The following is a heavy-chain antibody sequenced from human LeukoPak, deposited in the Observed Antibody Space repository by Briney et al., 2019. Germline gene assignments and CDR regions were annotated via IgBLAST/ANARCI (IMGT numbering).Heavy chain of an antibody. Sequence: SETLSLTCTVSGDSISSYYWSWIRQPAGKGLEWIGRVYTSGSTDYNPSLKGRVTMSVDTSKNQFSLKLTSVTAADTAVYYCARGRGFWSGSNFDYWGQGTLVTVSS. J-gene: IGHJ4*02. CDR2: VYTSGST. V-gene: IGHV4-4*07. CDR3: ARGRGFWSGSNFDY. CDR1: GDSISSYY. D-gene: IGHD3-3*01.